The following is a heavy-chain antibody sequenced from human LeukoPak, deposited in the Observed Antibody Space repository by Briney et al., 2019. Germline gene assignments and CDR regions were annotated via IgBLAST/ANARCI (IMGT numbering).Heavy chain of an antibody. CDR2: ISEYRSKT. CDR1: GYSFSNHG. V-gene: IGHV1-18*01. J-gene: IGHJ5*02. D-gene: IGHD4-11*01. Sequence: ASVKVSCKASGYSFSNHGMSWVRQAPGQGLEWMACISEYRSKTKYARKFEGRFTVSTDTSTNTPYMEMKGLRSDDTATYYCARDLKSDYTNGDGISWIDPWGQGTLVTVSS. CDR3: ARDLKSDYTNGDGISWIDP.